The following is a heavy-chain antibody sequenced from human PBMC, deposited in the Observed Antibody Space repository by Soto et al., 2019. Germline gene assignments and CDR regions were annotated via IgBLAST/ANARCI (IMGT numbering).Heavy chain of an antibody. Sequence: LRLSCAASGFTVSSNYMSWVRQAPGKGLEWVSVIYSGGSTYYADSVKGRFTISRDNSKNTLYLQMNSLRAEDTAVYYCARATGLWLEPFDPWGQGTLVTVSS. CDR2: IYSGGST. CDR1: GFTVSSNY. J-gene: IGHJ5*02. V-gene: IGHV3-53*01. D-gene: IGHD5-18*01. CDR3: ARATGLWLEPFDP.